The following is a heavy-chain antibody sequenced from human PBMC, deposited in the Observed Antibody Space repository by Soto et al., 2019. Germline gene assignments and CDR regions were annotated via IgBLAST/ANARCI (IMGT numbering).Heavy chain of an antibody. V-gene: IGHV6-1*01. CDR2: TYYRSRWYS. J-gene: IGHJ6*02. D-gene: IGHD3-10*01. CDR1: GYTVSSNSVA. CDR3: ARSEEGSDYYYYGMEV. Sequence: SQTLSLTCVGSGYTVSSNSVAWTWVRRSPSRGLEWLGRTYYRSRWYSDYAVSVRSRIDINADTSQNQVSLQLNSGTTEDTAVYDCARSEEGSDYYYYGMEVWGQGTTVTVSS.